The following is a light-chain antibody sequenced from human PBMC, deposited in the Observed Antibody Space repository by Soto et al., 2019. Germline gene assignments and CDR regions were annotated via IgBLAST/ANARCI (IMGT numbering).Light chain of an antibody. V-gene: IGKV3-20*01. CDR2: GAS. CDR3: NHYCRSLWT. Sequence: EIVLTQSPGTLSLSPGERATLSCRASQSVSSSYLGWYQQKPGQAPRLLIYGASSRATGIPDRFSGSVSGTEFTLTISRLEPEHFPVYYCNHYCRSLWTFGQGTKVEIK. J-gene: IGKJ1*01. CDR1: QSVSSSY.